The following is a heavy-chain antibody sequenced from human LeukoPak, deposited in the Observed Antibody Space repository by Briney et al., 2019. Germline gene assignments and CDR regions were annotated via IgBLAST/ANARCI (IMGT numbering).Heavy chain of an antibody. CDR3: AKDSTDYSKNYGMDV. J-gene: IGHJ6*02. V-gene: IGHV7-4-1*02. Sequence: ASVKVSCTASGYAFTRYIMNWVRQAPGQGLEWMGWINTNTGNPTYAQDFTGRFVFSLDTSVSTAYLQISSLKAEDTAVYYCAKDSTDYSKNYGMDVWGQGTTVTVSS. CDR1: GYAFTRYI. CDR2: INTNTGNP. D-gene: IGHD4-11*01.